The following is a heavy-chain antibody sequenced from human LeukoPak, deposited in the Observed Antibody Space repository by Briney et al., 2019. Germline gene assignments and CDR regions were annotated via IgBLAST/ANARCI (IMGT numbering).Heavy chain of an antibody. Sequence: GGSLRLSCAASGFTISSDAMTWVRQAPGKGLEWVSASSGSKTYYTDSVRGRFTISRDDSRNTLYLQMYSLRAADTAVYYCAKRRGRNTGPFDSWGQGVLVTVSP. V-gene: IGHV3-23*01. CDR1: GFTISSDA. J-gene: IGHJ4*02. CDR3: AKRRGRNTGPFDS. CDR2: SSGSKT. D-gene: IGHD5-18*01.